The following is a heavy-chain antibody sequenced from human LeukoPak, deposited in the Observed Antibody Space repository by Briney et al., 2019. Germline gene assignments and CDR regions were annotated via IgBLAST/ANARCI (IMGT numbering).Heavy chain of an antibody. J-gene: IGHJ4*02. Sequence: PGGSLRLSCAASGFTFSSYWMSWVRQAPGKGLEWVANIKQDGSEKYYVDSVKGRFTISRDNAKNSLYLQMNSLRAEDTAVYYCARVDSYYDFWSGYWGFDYWGQGTLVTVSS. CDR1: GFTFSSYW. V-gene: IGHV3-7*01. CDR3: ARVDSYYDFWSGYWGFDY. CDR2: IKQDGSEK. D-gene: IGHD3-3*01.